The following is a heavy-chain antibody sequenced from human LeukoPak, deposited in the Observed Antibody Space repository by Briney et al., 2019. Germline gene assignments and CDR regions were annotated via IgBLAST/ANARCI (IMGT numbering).Heavy chain of an antibody. D-gene: IGHD3-10*01. CDR2: IYWDDDK. CDR1: GFSLSTRGVG. V-gene: IGHV2-5*02. CDR3: AHLEAVRGVTTAPTFDY. Sequence: SGPTLLKPTPTLTLTCTFSGFSLSTRGVGGGWIRQPPGKALEWLSLIYWDDDKRYSPSLKSRLTITKDTSKNQVVLTMTNMDPVDTATYYCAHLEAVRGVTTAPTFDYWGQGTLVTVSS. J-gene: IGHJ4*02.